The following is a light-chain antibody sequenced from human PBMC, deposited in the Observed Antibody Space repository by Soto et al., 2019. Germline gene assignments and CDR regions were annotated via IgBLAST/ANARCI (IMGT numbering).Light chain of an antibody. CDR3: QQYAKLPT. J-gene: IGKJ2*01. V-gene: IGKV1-33*01. CDR1: QDISNY. CDR2: DAS. Sequence: DIQMTQSPSSLSASVGDRVTITCQASQDISNYLNWYQQKPGKAPKLLLYDASNLETGVPSRFSGSGSGTDFTFTISSLQPEDIATYYCQQYAKLPTFGQGTKLEIK.